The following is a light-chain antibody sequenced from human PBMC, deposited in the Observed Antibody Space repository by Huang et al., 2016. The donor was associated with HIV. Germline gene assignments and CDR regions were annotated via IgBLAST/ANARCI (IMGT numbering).Light chain of an antibody. CDR2: GAS. V-gene: IGKV3-15*01. CDR3: QQYKNWPPLT. Sequence: EVVMTQSPATLSASPGERATLSCRASQNVGSSLAWYQKRPGQAPRLLIFGASTRATGVPPRFSGSGSGTQFTLIISSLQSEDFAIYYCQQYKNWPPLTFGGGTKVEIK. CDR1: QNVGSS. J-gene: IGKJ4*01.